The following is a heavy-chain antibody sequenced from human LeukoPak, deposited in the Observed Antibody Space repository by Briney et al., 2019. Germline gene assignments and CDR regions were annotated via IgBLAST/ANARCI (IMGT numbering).Heavy chain of an antibody. CDR2: ISGGGDST. Sequence: GGSLRLSCAASGFTFSNYAMSWVRQAPGKGLEWVSVISGGGDSTYYADSVKGRFTISRDNSKDTLHLQMKSLRAEDTAVYYCAKDKIYDDFWGGHDAFDIWGQGTIVTVSS. CDR1: GFTFSNYA. J-gene: IGHJ3*02. CDR3: AKDKIYDDFWGGHDAFDI. D-gene: IGHD3-3*01. V-gene: IGHV3-23*01.